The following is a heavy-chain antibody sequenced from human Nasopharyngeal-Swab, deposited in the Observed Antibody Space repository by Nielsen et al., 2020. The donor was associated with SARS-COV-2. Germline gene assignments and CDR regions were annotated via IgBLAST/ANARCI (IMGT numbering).Heavy chain of an antibody. CDR3: EREAITIFGEAPFDYYYYCMDI. V-gene: IGHV4-59*01. J-gene: IGHJ6*03. CDR2: IYYSGST. Sequence: SETLSLTCTVSGASISSSYWSWIRQPPGKGLEWIGYIYYSGSTNYNPSLKSRVTISVDTSKNQFSLKLSSATAADTAVYYCEREAITIFGEAPFDYYYYCMDIWGKGTTVAVS. D-gene: IGHD3-3*01. CDR1: GASISSSY.